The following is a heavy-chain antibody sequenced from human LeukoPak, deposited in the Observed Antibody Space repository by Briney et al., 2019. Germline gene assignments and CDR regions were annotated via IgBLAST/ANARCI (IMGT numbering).Heavy chain of an antibody. Sequence: SETLSLTCTVSGGSISSSSYYWGWIRQPPGKGLGWIGSIYSSGSTYYNPSLKSRVTISLDTSKNHFSLKLSSVTAADTAVYYWARAWGLTSTFGHELGAFDIWGQGTMVTVSS. CDR1: GGSISSSSYY. J-gene: IGHJ3*02. V-gene: IGHV4-39*07. D-gene: IGHD6-6*01. CDR3: ARAWGLTSTFGHELGAFDI. CDR2: IYSSGST.